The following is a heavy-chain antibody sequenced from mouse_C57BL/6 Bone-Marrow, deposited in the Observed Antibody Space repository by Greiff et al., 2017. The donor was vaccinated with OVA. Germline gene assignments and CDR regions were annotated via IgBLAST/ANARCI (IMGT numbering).Heavy chain of an antibody. V-gene: IGHV5-17*01. D-gene: IGHD1-1*01. CDR2: ISSGSSTI. CDR1: GFTFSDYG. J-gene: IGHJ1*03. CDR3: ARTVVARCWYFDV. Sequence: EVKLVESGGGLVKPGGSLKLSCAASGFTFSDYGMHWVRQAPEKGLEWVAYISSGSSTIYYADTVKGRFTISRDNAKNTLFLQMTSLRSEDTAMYYCARTVVARCWYFDVWGTGTTVTVSS.